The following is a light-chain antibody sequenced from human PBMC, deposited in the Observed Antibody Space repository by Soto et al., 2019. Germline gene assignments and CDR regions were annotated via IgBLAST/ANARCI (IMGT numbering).Light chain of an antibody. CDR2: AAS. CDR3: QQRYSTTLT. CDR1: QSISSY. Sequence: DIQMTQSPSSLSASVGDRVTITCRASQSISSYLNWYQQKPGKAPKLLIYAASSLQSGVPSRFSGSGSGKDFTLTISSLQPEDFATCFCQQRYSTTLTFGGGTKVEIK. V-gene: IGKV1-39*01. J-gene: IGKJ4*01.